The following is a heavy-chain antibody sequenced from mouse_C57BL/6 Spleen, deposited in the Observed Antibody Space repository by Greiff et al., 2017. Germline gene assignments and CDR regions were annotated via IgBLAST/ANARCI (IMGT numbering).Heavy chain of an antibody. Sequence: EVKLMESGGDLVKPGGSLKLSCAASGFTFSSYGMSWVRQTPDKRLEWVATISSGGSYTYYPDSVKGRFTISRDNAKNTLYLQMGRLKSEDTAMYYCASLAFAMDYWGQGTSVTVSS. V-gene: IGHV5-6*01. CDR3: ASLAFAMDY. J-gene: IGHJ4*01. CDR2: ISSGGSYT. CDR1: GFTFSSYG.